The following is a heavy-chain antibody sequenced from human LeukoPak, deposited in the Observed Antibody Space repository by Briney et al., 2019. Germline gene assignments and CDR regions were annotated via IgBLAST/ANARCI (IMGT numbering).Heavy chain of an antibody. Sequence: SETLSLSCTVSGGSISSYYWSWIRQPPGKGLEWIGYIYYSGSTNYNPSLKSRVTISVDTSKNQFSLKLSSVTAADTAVYYCARVSIAARRGWFDPWGQGTLVTVSS. V-gene: IGHV4-59*12. CDR2: IYYSGST. J-gene: IGHJ5*02. CDR1: GGSISSYY. CDR3: ARVSIAARRGWFDP. D-gene: IGHD6-6*01.